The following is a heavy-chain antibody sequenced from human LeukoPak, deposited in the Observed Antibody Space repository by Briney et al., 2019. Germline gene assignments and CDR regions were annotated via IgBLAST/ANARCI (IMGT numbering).Heavy chain of an antibody. Sequence: SETLSLTCTVSGDSISGGAFYWGWVRQSPGKGLEWIGSMFYSGSTHFNPSLESRITMSLDTSKNQFSLRLSLMTAADTAIYYCARQGSSPNWFDPWSQGTLVTVSS. CDR2: MFYSGST. CDR3: ARQGSSPNWFDP. J-gene: IGHJ5*02. D-gene: IGHD1-26*01. V-gene: IGHV4-39*01. CDR1: GDSISGGAFY.